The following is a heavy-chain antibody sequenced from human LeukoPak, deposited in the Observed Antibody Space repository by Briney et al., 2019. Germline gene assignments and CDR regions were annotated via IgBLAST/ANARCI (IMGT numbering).Heavy chain of an antibody. V-gene: IGHV4-59*01. CDR2: IYYSGST. D-gene: IGHD6-19*01. J-gene: IGHJ5*02. Sequence: SETLSLTCTVSGGSISCYYWSWIRQPPGKGLEWIGYIYYSGSTNYNPSLKSRVTISVDTSKNQFSLKLSSVTAADTAVYYCARAVYSSGPGYWFDPWGQGTLVTVSS. CDR3: ARAVYSSGPGYWFDP. CDR1: GGSISCYY.